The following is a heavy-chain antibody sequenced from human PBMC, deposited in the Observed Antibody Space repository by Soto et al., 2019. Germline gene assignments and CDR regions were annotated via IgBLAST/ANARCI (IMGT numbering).Heavy chain of an antibody. D-gene: IGHD3-10*01. J-gene: IGHJ5*02. CDR3: ARGLVVRGVIIENWFDP. CDR1: GGSFSGYY. V-gene: IGHV4-34*01. Sequence: GSLSLTCAVYGGSFSGYYWSWIRQPPGKGLEWIGEINHSGSTNYNPSLKSRVTISVDTSKNQFSLKLSSVTAADTAVYYFARGLVVRGVIIENWFDPWGQGTLVTVSS. CDR2: INHSGST.